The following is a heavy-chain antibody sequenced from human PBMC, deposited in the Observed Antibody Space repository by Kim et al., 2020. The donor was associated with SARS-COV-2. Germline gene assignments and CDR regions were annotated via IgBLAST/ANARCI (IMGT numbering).Heavy chain of an antibody. J-gene: IGHJ6*02. Sequence: GGSLRLSCAASGFTFSSYAMHWVRQAPGKGLEWVAVISHDGSNKYYADSVKGRFTISRDNSKNTLYLQMNSLRAEDTAVYYCAGGPYCSSTSCYWPYYYGMDVWGQGTTVTVSS. D-gene: IGHD2-2*01. CDR2: ISHDGSNK. CDR3: AGGPYCSSTSCYWPYYYGMDV. V-gene: IGHV3-30*04. CDR1: GFTFSSYA.